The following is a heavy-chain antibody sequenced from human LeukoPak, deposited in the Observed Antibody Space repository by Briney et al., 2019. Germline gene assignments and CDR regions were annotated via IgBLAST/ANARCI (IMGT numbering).Heavy chain of an antibody. D-gene: IGHD2-2*01. CDR1: GSTFSSYG. J-gene: IGHJ4*02. CDR2: IWYDASNK. CDR3: ARDQTPIGVPASLAD. V-gene: IGHV3-33*01. Sequence: PGGSLRLSCAASGSTFSSYGMHWVRQAPGEGLEWVAVIWYDASNKHYADSVKGRFTISRDNSKNTLYLQMNSLRAEDTAVYYCARDQTPIGVPASLADWGQGTLVTVSS.